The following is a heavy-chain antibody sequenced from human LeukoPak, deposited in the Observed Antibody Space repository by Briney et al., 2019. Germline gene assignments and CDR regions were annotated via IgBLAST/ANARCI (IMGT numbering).Heavy chain of an antibody. J-gene: IGHJ4*02. CDR1: GFTFSSYW. CDR2: IKQDGSEK. D-gene: IGHD6-13*01. Sequence: GGSLRLSCAASGFTFSSYWMSWVRQAPGKGLEWVANIKQDGSEKYYVDSVRGRFTISRDNAKNSLYLQMNSLRAEDTAVYYCARWGVYSSSWYTFDYWGQGTLVTVSS. V-gene: IGHV3-7*04. CDR3: ARWGVYSSSWYTFDY.